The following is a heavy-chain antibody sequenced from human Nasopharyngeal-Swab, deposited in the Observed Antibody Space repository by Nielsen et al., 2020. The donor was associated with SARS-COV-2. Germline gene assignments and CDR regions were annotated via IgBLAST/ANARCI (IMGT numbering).Heavy chain of an antibody. J-gene: IGHJ5*02. CDR1: GFTFSSYG. CDR2: ISYDGSNK. CDR3: ARDPDGSSWQSPPTADS. V-gene: IGHV3-30*03. Sequence: GGSLRLSCAASGFTFSSYGMHWVRQAPGKGLEWVAVISYDGSNKYYADSVKGRFTISRDNSKNTLYLQMNSLRAEDTAVYDCARDPDGSSWQSPPTADSWGQGTLVTVSS. D-gene: IGHD6-13*01.